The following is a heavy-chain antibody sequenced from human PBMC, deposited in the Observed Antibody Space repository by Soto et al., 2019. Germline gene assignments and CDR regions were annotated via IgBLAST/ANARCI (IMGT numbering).Heavy chain of an antibody. V-gene: IGHV3-23*01. CDR3: AKFGNPENYYYGMDV. CDR2: IGGSGGST. D-gene: IGHD2-15*01. Sequence: EVQLLESGGGLVQPGGSLRLSCAASGSTFSPYAMSWFRRAPGKGLGWVSAIGGSGGSTYYADSVKGRFTISRDNSKNTLYLQMNSLRAEDTAVYYCAKFGNPENYYYGMDVWGQGTTVTVSS. J-gene: IGHJ6*02. CDR1: GSTFSPYA.